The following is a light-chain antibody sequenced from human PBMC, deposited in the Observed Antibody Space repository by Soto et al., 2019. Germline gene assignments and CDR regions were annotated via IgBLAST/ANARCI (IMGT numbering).Light chain of an antibody. CDR3: SSFTTTYTWV. V-gene: IGLV2-14*01. CDR1: SSDVGSYKY. J-gene: IGLJ3*02. Sequence: QSALTQPASVSGSPGQSIAISCTGTSSDVGSYKYVSWFQQHPGKAPKLVIYEVNNRPSGVSNRFSGSKSGNTAPLTISGLQAEDEADYYCSSFTTTYTWVFGGGTKLTVL. CDR2: EVN.